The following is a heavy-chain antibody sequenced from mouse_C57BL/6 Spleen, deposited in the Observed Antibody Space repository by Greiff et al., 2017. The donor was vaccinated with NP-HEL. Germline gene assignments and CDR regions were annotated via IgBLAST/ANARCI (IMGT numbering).Heavy chain of an antibody. V-gene: IGHV5-17*01. Sequence: EVKLVESGGGLVKPGGSLKLSCAASGFTFSDYGMHWVRQAPEKGLEWVAYISRGSSTIYYADTVKGRFTISRDNAKNTLFLQMTSLRSEDTAMYYCARPDWGRDSMDYWGQGTSVTVSS. J-gene: IGHJ4*01. CDR1: GFTFSDYG. D-gene: IGHD4-1*01. CDR3: ARPDWGRDSMDY. CDR2: ISRGSSTI.